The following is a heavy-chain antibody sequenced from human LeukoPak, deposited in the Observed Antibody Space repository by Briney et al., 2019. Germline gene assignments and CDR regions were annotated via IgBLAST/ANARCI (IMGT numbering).Heavy chain of an antibody. V-gene: IGHV3-30*19. CDR3: ARGAAASYLFDY. Sequence: GGSLRLSCAASGFTFSSYGMHWVRQAPGKGLEWVAVISYDGSNKYYADSVKGRFTISRDNSKNTLYLQMNSLRAEDTAVYYCARGAAASYLFDYWGQGTLVTVSS. D-gene: IGHD6-13*01. J-gene: IGHJ4*02. CDR2: ISYDGSNK. CDR1: GFTFSSYG.